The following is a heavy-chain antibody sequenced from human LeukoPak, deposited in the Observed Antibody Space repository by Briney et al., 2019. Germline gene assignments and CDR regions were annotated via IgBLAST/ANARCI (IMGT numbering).Heavy chain of an antibody. V-gene: IGHV3-21*01. CDR1: GFTFSSCS. CDR3: ARDHDYGDYQFQH. CDR2: ISSSSSYI. J-gene: IGHJ1*01. Sequence: GGSLRLSCAASGFTFSSCSMNWVRQAPGKGLEWVSSISSSSSYIYYADSVKGRFTISRDNAKNSLYLQMNSLRAEDTAVYYCARDHDYGDYQFQHWGQGTLVTVSS. D-gene: IGHD4-17*01.